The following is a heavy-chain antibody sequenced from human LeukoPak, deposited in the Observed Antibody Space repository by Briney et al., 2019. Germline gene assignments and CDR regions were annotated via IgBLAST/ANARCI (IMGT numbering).Heavy chain of an antibody. V-gene: IGHV1-2*02. CDR2: INPSGTGT. CDR3: AVIGVRGEGSFDY. Sequence: ASVKVSCKASGYTFTSHAMNWVRQAPGQGLEWMGVINPSGTGTSYAQKFQGRVTMTRDTSISTAYMELSRLRSDDTAVYYCAVIGVRGEGSFDYWGQGTLVTVSS. D-gene: IGHD3-10*01. J-gene: IGHJ4*02. CDR1: GYTFTSHA.